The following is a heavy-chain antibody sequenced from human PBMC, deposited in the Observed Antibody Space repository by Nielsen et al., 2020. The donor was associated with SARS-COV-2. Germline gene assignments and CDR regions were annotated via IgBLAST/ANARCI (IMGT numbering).Heavy chain of an antibody. J-gene: IGHJ5*02. Sequence: ASVKVSCKASGYTFTNNAIHWVRQAPGQRLEWMGWINAGNGNTKYSQKFEGRVTITRGTSASTAYMELSSLRSEDTAVYYCARDPGCTDTTCYVGGWFDPWGQGTLVTVSS. CDR1: GYTFTNNA. D-gene: IGHD2-2*01. CDR2: INAGNGNT. V-gene: IGHV1-3*01. CDR3: ARDPGCTDTTCYVGGWFDP.